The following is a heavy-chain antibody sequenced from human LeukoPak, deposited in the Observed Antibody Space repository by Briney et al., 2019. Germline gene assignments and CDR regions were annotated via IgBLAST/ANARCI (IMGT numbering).Heavy chain of an antibody. CDR2: FDPEDDET. CDR3: ATITSDAFHI. CDR1: GSTLSELS. V-gene: IGHV1-24*01. Sequence: ASVKISCKVSGSTLSELSMHWVRQAPGKGLEWLVGFDPEDDETIYAQNFQGRLTMTEDTSTDTAYMELSSLRSEDTAVYYCATITSDAFHIWGQGTMVTVSS. J-gene: IGHJ3*02.